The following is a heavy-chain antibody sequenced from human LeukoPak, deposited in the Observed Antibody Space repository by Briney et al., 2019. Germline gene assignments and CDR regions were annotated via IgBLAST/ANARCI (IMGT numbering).Heavy chain of an antibody. CDR1: SASISSSNW. D-gene: IGHD4-17*01. CDR3: ARSSVTTYNIFDY. CDR2: IYHSGST. Sequence: PSETLSLTCAVSSASISSSNWWSWVRQPPGKGLEWIGYIYHSGSTYYNPSLKSRVTISVDRSKNQFSLKLSSVTAADTAVYYCARSSVTTYNIFDYWGQGTLVTVSS. V-gene: IGHV4-4*02. J-gene: IGHJ4*02.